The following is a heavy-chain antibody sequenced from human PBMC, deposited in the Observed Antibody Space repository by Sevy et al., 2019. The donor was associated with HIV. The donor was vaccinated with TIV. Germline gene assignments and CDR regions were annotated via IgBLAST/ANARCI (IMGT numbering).Heavy chain of an antibody. J-gene: IGHJ4*02. CDR1: GFTFSSYW. D-gene: IGHD3-22*01. V-gene: IGHV3-7*01. CDR2: IKQDGSEK. Sequence: GGSLRLSCAASGFTFSSYWMSWVRQAPGKGLEWVANIKQDGSEKYYVDSVKGRFTISRDNAKNSLYLQMNSLGAEDTAVYYCARIYYYDSSGYVRGYYFDYWGQGTLVTVSS. CDR3: ARIYYYDSSGYVRGYYFDY.